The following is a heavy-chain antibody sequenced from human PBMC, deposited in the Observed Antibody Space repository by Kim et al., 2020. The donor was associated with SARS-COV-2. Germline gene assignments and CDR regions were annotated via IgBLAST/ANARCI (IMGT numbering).Heavy chain of an antibody. CDR2: IRSKANSYAT. D-gene: IGHD6-13*01. Sequence: GGSLRLSCAVSGFTFSDSAMYWVRQASGKGLEWVGRIRSKANSYATAYDVSVKGRFIISRDDSKNTAYLQMNSLKTEDTAIYYCTRVPPYSNSWWDAFDIWGQGTMVTVSS. CDR3: TRVPPYSNSWWDAFDI. V-gene: IGHV3-73*01. J-gene: IGHJ3*02. CDR1: GFTFSDSA.